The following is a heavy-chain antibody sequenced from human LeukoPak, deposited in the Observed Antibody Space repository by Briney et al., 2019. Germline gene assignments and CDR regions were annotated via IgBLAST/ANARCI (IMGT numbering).Heavy chain of an antibody. D-gene: IGHD3-22*01. J-gene: IGHJ4*02. CDR1: GVTVGNYA. CDR3: AKGRGSGYYNYFEY. CDR2: ISGGGGSP. Sequence: AGSLRLSCAASGVTVGNYAMSWVRQPPGKGLEWVSSISGGGGSPYYADSVKGRFTISRDNSKNTLYLQMNSLRAEDTAVYYCAKGRGSGYYNYFEYWGQGTLVTVSS. V-gene: IGHV3-23*01.